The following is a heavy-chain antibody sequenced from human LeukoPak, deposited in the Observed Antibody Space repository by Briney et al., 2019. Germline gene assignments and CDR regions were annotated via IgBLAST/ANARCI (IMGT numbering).Heavy chain of an antibody. CDR1: GFTFTSYA. CDR3: ARDSIYCSGGSCYSPWIYYFDY. D-gene: IGHD2-15*01. V-gene: IGHV3-30*04. Sequence: GSLRLSCAASGFTFTSYAMHWVRQAPGKGLEWVAVISYDGSNKYYADSVKGRFTISRDNSKNTLYLQMNSLRAEDTAVYYCARDSIYCSGGSCYSPWIYYFDYWGQGTLVTVSS. J-gene: IGHJ4*02. CDR2: ISYDGSNK.